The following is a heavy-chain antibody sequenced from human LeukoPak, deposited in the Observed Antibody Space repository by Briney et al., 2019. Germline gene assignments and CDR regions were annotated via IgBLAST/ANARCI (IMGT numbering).Heavy chain of an antibody. CDR1: GLTFSSYM. CDR3: ARGKGSESGYDYFLDY. V-gene: IGHV3-48*02. Sequence: PGGSLRLSCAASGLTFSSYMMSWVRPAPGKGLEWVSYIICISSTIYYAESVKGRFTISRDNAKNSMHLQMNRLRDEDTAVYYCARGKGSESGYDYFLDYWGQGTMVTVSS. D-gene: IGHD5-12*01. J-gene: IGHJ4*01. CDR2: IICISSTI.